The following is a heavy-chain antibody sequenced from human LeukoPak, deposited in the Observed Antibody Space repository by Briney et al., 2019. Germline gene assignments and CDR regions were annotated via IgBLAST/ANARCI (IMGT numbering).Heavy chain of an antibody. J-gene: IGHJ4*02. CDR3: TRLVGDNSGYYGDY. CDR2: IRSKANNYAT. CDR1: GFTFSGSA. D-gene: IGHD3-22*01. V-gene: IGHV3-73*01. Sequence: PGGSLRLSCAASGFTFSGSAMHWVRQASGKGLEWVGRIRSKANNYATAYAASVKGRFTISRDDSKNTAYLQMNSLKTEDTAVYYCTRLVGDNSGYYGDYWGQGTLVTASS.